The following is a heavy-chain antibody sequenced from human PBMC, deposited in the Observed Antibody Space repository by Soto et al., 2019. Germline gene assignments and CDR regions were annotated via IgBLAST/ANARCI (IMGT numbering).Heavy chain of an antibody. D-gene: IGHD2-21*01. Sequence: PGGSLRLSCAASGFTFDDYAMHWVRQAPGKGLEWVSLISWDGGSTYYADSVKGRFTISRDNSKNSLYLQMNSLRAEDTALYYSAKDSSSTPLYSYFDYWGQGTLVTVSS. J-gene: IGHJ4*02. CDR2: ISWDGGST. CDR3: AKDSSSTPLYSYFDY. CDR1: GFTFDDYA. V-gene: IGHV3-43D*04.